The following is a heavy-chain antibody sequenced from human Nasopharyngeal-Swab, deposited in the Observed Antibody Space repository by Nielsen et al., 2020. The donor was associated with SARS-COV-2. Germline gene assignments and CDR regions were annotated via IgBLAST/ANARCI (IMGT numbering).Heavy chain of an antibody. CDR3: AREDYYDSSNAFDI. V-gene: IGHV3-74*01. D-gene: IGHD3-22*01. CDR1: GVIFSKYW. Sequence: GESLKISCVASGVIFSKYWMHWVRQAPGKGLVWVSRVNQDGSRTDYADSVRGRFTISRDNSKNTLCLRMNSLRAEDTAVYYCAREDYYDSSNAFDIWGQGTMVTVSS. CDR2: VNQDGSRT. J-gene: IGHJ3*02.